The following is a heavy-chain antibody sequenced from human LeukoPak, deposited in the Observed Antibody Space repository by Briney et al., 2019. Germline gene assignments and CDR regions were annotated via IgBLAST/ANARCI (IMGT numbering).Heavy chain of an antibody. CDR2: IYSGGST. Sequence: PGGSLRLSCAASGFTVSSNYMSWVRQAPGKGLEWVSVIYSGGSTYYADSVKGRFTISRDNSKNTLYLQMNSLRAEDTAVYYCARGHYDILTGLEDYYYYMDVWGKGTTVTISS. D-gene: IGHD3-9*01. CDR3: ARGHYDILTGLEDYYYYMDV. CDR1: GFTVSSNY. J-gene: IGHJ6*03. V-gene: IGHV3-66*01.